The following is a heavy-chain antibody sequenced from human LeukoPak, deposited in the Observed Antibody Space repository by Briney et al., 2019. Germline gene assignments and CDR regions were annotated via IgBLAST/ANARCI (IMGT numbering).Heavy chain of an antibody. CDR1: GFTFDDYA. J-gene: IGHJ3*02. CDR2: ISWNSGSI. V-gene: IGHV3-9*01. D-gene: IGHD6-6*01. CDR3: AKGIAARQYAFDI. Sequence: QAGGSLRLSCAASGFTFDDYAMHWVRQAPGKGLEWVSGISWNSGSIGYADSVKGRFTISRDNAKNSLYLQMNSLRAEDTALYYCAKGIAARQYAFDIWGQGTMVTVSS.